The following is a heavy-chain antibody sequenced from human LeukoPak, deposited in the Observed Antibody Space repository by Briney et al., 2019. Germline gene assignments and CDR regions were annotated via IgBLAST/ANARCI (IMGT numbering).Heavy chain of an antibody. CDR2: IYTSGST. J-gene: IGHJ4*02. CDR1: GGSISSYY. D-gene: IGHD3-3*01. V-gene: IGHV4-4*09. CDR3: ARHPLGGYDFWSGQPQPGYFDY. Sequence: SETLSLTCTVSGGSISSYYWSWIRQPPGKGLEWIGYIYTSGSTNYNPSLKSRVTISVDTSKNQFSLKLSSVTAADTAVYYCARHPLGGYDFWSGQPQPGYFDYWGQGTLVTVSS.